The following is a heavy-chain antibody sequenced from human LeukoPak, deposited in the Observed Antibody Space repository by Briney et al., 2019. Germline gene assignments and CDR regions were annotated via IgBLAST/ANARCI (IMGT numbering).Heavy chain of an antibody. CDR2: ISYDGSNK. V-gene: IGHV3-30*18. Sequence: PGGSLRLSCAASGFTFSSYGMHWVRQAPGKGLEWVAVISYDGSNKYYADSVKGRFTISRDNSENTLYLQMNSLRAEDTAVYYCAKDPDYYGSGIDPFYFDYWGQGTLVTVSS. CDR1: GFTFSSYG. D-gene: IGHD3-10*01. CDR3: AKDPDYYGSGIDPFYFDY. J-gene: IGHJ4*02.